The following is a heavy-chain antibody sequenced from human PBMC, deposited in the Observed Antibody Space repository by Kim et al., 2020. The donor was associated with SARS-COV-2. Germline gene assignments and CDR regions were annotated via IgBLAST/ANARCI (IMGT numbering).Heavy chain of an antibody. CDR2: ISSGSSNI. J-gene: IGHJ4*02. CDR1: GFTFSSYS. V-gene: IGHV3-21*01. CDR3: ARDSLGYTSGWFYY. Sequence: GGSLRLSCAASGFTFSSYSMNWVRQAPGKGLEWVSSISSGSSNIYYADSVKGRFTISRDNAKNSLYLQMNSLRSEDSAVYYCARDSLGYTSGWFYYWGQGTLVTVSS. D-gene: IGHD6-19*01.